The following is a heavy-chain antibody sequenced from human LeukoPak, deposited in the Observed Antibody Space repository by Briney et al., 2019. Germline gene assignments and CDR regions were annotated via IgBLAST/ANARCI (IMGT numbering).Heavy chain of an antibody. CDR3: ARGSEWFGDGYYYGMDV. Sequence: GGSLRLSCAASGFTFSSYAMHWVRQAPGKGLEWVAVISYDGSNKYYADSVKGRFTISRDNSKNTLYLQMNSLRAEDTAVYYCARGSEWFGDGYYYGMDVWGQGTTVTVSS. D-gene: IGHD3-10*01. J-gene: IGHJ6*02. V-gene: IGHV3-30-3*01. CDR2: ISYDGSNK. CDR1: GFTFSSYA.